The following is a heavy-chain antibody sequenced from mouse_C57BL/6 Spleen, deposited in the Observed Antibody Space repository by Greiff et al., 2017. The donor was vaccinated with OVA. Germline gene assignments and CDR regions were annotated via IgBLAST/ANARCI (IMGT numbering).Heavy chain of an antibody. V-gene: IGHV5-4*01. Sequence: VQLQQSGGGLVKPGGSLKLSCAASGFTFSSYAMSWVRQTPEKRLEWVATISDGGSYTYYPDNVKGRFTISRDNAKNNLYLQMSHLKSEDTAMYYCARDRLRLFAYWGQGTLVTVSA. D-gene: IGHD3-2*02. CDR1: GFTFSSYA. J-gene: IGHJ3*01. CDR2: ISDGGSYT. CDR3: ARDRLRLFAY.